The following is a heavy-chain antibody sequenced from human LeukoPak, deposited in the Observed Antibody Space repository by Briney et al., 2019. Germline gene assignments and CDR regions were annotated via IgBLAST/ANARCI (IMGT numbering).Heavy chain of an antibody. J-gene: IGHJ3*02. CDR3: ARHRTAINRYGPYDAFDI. D-gene: IGHD5-18*01. V-gene: IGHV4-39*01. CDR1: GVSISSSDYY. Sequence: SETLSLTCTVSGVSISSSDYYWGWIRQPPGKGLEWIGSIYYSGRTYYNPPLKSRVTISKDTSKNQFSLKLSSVTAADTAVYYCARHRTAINRYGPYDAFDIWGQGTMVTVSS. CDR2: IYYSGRT.